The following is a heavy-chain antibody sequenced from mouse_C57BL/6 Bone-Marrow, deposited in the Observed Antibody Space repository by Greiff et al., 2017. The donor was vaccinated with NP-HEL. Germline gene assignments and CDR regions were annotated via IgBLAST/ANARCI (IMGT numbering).Heavy chain of an antibody. CDR1: GYTFTDYY. Sequence: QVQLQQSGAELVRPGASVKLSCKASGYTFTDYYINWVKQRPGQGLEWIARIYPGSGNTYYNEKFKGKATLTAEKSSSTAYMQLSSLTSEDSAVYFCARGGSWLAYWGQGTLVTVTA. J-gene: IGHJ3*01. CDR2: IYPGSGNT. CDR3: ARGGSWLAY. V-gene: IGHV1-76*01.